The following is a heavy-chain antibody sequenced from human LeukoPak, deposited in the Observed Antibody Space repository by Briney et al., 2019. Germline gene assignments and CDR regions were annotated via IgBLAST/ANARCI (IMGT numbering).Heavy chain of an antibody. CDR2: ISSSSSTI. CDR3: ASGDYGDTDDAFDI. V-gene: IGHV3-48*04. CDR1: GFTFSSYS. Sequence: GGSLRLPCAASGFTFSSYSMNWVRQAPGKGLEWVSYISSSSSTIYYADSVKGRFTISRDNAKNSLYLQMNSLRAEDTAVYYCASGDYGDTDDAFDIWGQGTMVTVSS. D-gene: IGHD4-17*01. J-gene: IGHJ3*02.